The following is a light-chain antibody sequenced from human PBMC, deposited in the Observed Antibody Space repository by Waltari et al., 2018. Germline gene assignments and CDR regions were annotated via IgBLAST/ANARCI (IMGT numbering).Light chain of an antibody. CDR1: SSDVGGYHY. Sequence: QSALTQPGSVSGSPGQSITISCPGTSSDVGGYHYVSWYQQSPGKAPRLMIFDVSNPPSGVSNRFSGSKSGNTASLTISGLQAEDEADYYCTSYTSSTTVFGGGTKLTVL. CDR2: DVS. J-gene: IGLJ2*01. CDR3: TSYTSSTTV. V-gene: IGLV2-14*01.